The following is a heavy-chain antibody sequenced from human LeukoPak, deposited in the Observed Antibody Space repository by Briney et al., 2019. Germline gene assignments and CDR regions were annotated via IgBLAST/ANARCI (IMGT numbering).Heavy chain of an antibody. Sequence: GGSLRLSCAASGFPFSSYAMSWVRQAPGKGLEWVSAISGSGGSTYYADSVKGRFTISRDNSKNTLYLQMNSLRAEDTAVYYCAKDRYCSGGSCYSADYFDYWGQGTLVTVSS. V-gene: IGHV3-23*01. D-gene: IGHD2-15*01. CDR2: ISGSGGST. J-gene: IGHJ4*02. CDR1: GFPFSSYA. CDR3: AKDRYCSGGSCYSADYFDY.